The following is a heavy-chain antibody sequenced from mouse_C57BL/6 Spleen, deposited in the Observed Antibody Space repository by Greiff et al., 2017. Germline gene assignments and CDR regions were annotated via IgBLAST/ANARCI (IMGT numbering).Heavy chain of an antibody. CDR1: GYAFSSSW. J-gene: IGHJ2*01. CDR2: IYPGDGDT. CDR3: AREGTWYFDY. Sequence: VQLQQSGPELVKPGASVKISCKASGYAFSSSWMNWVKQRPGKGLEWIGRIYPGDGDTNYNGKFKGKATLTADKSSSTAYMQLSSLTSEDSAVYFCAREGTWYFDYWGQGTTLTVSS. D-gene: IGHD3-3*01. V-gene: IGHV1-82*01.